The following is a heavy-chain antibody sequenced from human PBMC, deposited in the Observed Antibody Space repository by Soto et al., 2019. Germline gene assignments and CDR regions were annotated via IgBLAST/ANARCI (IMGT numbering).Heavy chain of an antibody. CDR2: IFPNDGK. D-gene: IGHD4-17*01. J-gene: IGHJ3*02. CDR1: EFSLSNAKVG. CDR3: AQVRLFTLTTYAPFDI. V-gene: IGHV2-26*01. Sequence: QITLKESGPVLVNPTETLTLTCTVSEFSLSNAKVGVSWIRQPPGKALEWLAHIFPNDGKSYSTSLRSRLTISKDTSKSQVVLTMTKMDPMDTATYYCAQVRLFTLTTYAPFDIWGQGTMVTVSS.